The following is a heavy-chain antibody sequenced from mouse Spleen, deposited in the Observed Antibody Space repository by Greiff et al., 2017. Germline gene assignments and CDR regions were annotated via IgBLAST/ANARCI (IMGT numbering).Heavy chain of an antibody. CDR2: ISTYYGDA. CDR1: GYTFTDYA. CDR3: ARTLYDGYYDYAMDY. D-gene: IGHD2-3*01. Sequence: QVQLQQSGAELVRPGVSVKISCKGSGYTFTDYAMHWVKQSHAKSLEWIGVISTYYGDASYNQKFKGKATMTVDKSSSTAYMELARLTSEDSAIYYCARTLYDGYYDYAMDYWGQGTSVTVSS. V-gene: IGHV1S137*01. J-gene: IGHJ4*01.